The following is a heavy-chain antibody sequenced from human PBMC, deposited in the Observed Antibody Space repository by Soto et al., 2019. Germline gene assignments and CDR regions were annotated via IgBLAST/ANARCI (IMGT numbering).Heavy chain of an antibody. CDR2: ISYDGNNK. V-gene: IGHV3-30-3*01. CDR3: ARTRNYLDY. Sequence: QVLLVESGGGVVQPGGSLRLSCAASGFTLSSYAMHWVRQAPGKGLEWVALISYDGNNKYYADSVKGRFTISRDNSKKMLYLQMNSLKADDTAVYYCARTRNYLDYWGQGSLVTVSS. CDR1: GFTLSSYA. J-gene: IGHJ4*02.